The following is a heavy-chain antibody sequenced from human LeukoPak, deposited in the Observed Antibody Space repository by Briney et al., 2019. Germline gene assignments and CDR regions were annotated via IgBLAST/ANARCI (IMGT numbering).Heavy chain of an antibody. CDR3: GVSGDRVPLQDDVFDV. Sequence: GESLKISCKVSGYSFTSYCIGWVRQMPRKGLEWMGIIYPGDSGPTYSPSFQGQVTISVDKSINTAYLQWSSLQASDTAMYYCGVSGDRVPLQDDVFDVWGQGTMVTVST. J-gene: IGHJ3*01. CDR1: GYSFTSYC. D-gene: IGHD1-26*01. V-gene: IGHV5-51*01. CDR2: IYPGDSGP.